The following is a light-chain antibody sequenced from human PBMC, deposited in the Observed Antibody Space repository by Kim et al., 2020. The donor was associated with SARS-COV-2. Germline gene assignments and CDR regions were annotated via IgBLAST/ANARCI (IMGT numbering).Light chain of an antibody. V-gene: IGKV3-15*01. J-gene: IGKJ1*01. CDR3: QQYNNWPPWT. CDR2: GAS. CDR1: QSVSSN. Sequence: CPGERVTLSCRGSQSVSSNLAWYQQKPGQAPRLLIYGASTRATGIPARFSGSGSGTEFTLTISSLQSEDFAVYYCQQYNNWPPWTFGQGTKVDIK.